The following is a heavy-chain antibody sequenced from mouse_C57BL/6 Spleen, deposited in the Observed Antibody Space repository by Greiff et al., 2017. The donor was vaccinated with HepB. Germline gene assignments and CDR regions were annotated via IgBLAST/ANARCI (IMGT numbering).Heavy chain of an antibody. CDR3: ARWRNYYGSSYDNAMDY. D-gene: IGHD1-1*01. J-gene: IGHJ4*01. CDR2: IHPNSGST. V-gene: IGHV1-64*01. Sequence: VQLQQSGAELVKPGASVKLSCKASGYTFTSYWMHWVKQRPGQGLEWIGMIHPNSGSTNYNEKFKSKATLTVDKSSSTAYMQLSSLTSEDSAVYDCARWRNYYGSSYDNAMDYWGQGASVTVSS. CDR1: GYTFTSYW.